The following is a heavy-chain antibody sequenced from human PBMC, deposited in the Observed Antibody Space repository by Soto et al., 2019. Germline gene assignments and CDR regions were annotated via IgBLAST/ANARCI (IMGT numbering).Heavy chain of an antibody. CDR1: GFTFSIYA. V-gene: IGHV3-30-3*01. J-gene: IGHJ4*02. CDR2: MSPNGSNQ. Sequence: PGGSLRLSFAAPGFTFSIYALHWVRQAPGKGLEWVAVMSPNGSNQYYADSVKGRFTISRDTSKSTLYRQRTSMRPDDTAVYYCATGANFYYDASRYWGQGTLVTVSS. D-gene: IGHD3-16*01. CDR3: ATGANFYYDASRY.